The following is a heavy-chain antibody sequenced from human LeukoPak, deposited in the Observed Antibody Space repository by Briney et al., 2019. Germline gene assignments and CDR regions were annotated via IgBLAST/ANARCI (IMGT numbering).Heavy chain of an antibody. Sequence: SVKVSCKASGGTFSSYAISWVRQAPGQGFEWMGGIIPIFGTANYAQKFQGRVTITADESTSTAYMELSSLRSEDTAVYYCARDGGYDILTGYWGFDYWGQGTLVTVSS. CDR2: IIPIFGTA. V-gene: IGHV1-69*13. CDR3: ARDGGYDILTGYWGFDY. CDR1: GGTFSSYA. J-gene: IGHJ4*02. D-gene: IGHD3-9*01.